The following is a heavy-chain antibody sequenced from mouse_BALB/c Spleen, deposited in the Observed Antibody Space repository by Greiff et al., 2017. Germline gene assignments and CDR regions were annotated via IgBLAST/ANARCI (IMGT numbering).Heavy chain of an antibody. V-gene: IGHV1-7*01. CDR1: GYTFTSYW. D-gene: IGHD4-1*02. Sequence: VQLQQSGAELAKPGASVKMSCKASGYTFTSYWMHWVKQRPGQGLEWIGYINPSTGYTEYNQKFKDKATLTADKSSSTAYMQLSSLTSEDSAVYYCARTPPSTGTGYWGQGTTLTVSS. J-gene: IGHJ2*01. CDR2: INPSTGYT. CDR3: ARTPPSTGTGY.